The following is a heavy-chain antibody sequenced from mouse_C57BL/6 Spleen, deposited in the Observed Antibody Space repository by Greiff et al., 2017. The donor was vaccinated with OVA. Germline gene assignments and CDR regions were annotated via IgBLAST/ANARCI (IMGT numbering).Heavy chain of an antibody. CDR3: ARYLLRYFDV. J-gene: IGHJ1*03. V-gene: IGHV7-3*01. D-gene: IGHD2-10*01. Sequence: EVQRVESGGGLVRPGGSLSLSCAASGFTFTDYYMSWVRQPPGKALEWLGFIRNKANGYTTEYSASVKGRFTISRDNSQSILYLQMNALRAEDSATYYCARYLLRYFDVWGTGTTVTVSS. CDR1: GFTFTDYY. CDR2: IRNKANGYTT.